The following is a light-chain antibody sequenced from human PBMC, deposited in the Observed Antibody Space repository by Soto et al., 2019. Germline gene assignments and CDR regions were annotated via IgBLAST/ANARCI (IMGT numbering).Light chain of an antibody. J-gene: IGKJ1*01. V-gene: IGKV3-11*01. CDR1: QSVSSY. Sequence: SVLTQSLGTLSLSPGERATLSCRASQSVSSYLAWYQQKPGQAPRLLIYDASNRATGIPARFSGSGSGTDFTLTISSLEPEELAVYYCQLSSTWSPWTFGQGTKMDIK. CDR2: DAS. CDR3: QLSSTWSPWT.